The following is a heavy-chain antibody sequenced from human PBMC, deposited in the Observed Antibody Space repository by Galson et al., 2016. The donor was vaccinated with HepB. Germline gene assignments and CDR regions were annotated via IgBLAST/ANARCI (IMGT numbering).Heavy chain of an antibody. D-gene: IGHD5-24*01. J-gene: IGHJ4*02. CDR1: GFNFNKAW. Sequence: LRLSCAASGFNFNKAWMNWVRQAPGKGLEWVGRIKSEVDGVTTNYAAPVKGRFTISRDDSQNTLYLQINSLKIEDTAVYYCTTLSGDWGQGTLVTVSS. CDR2: IKSEVDGVTT. V-gene: IGHV3-15*05. CDR3: TTLSGD.